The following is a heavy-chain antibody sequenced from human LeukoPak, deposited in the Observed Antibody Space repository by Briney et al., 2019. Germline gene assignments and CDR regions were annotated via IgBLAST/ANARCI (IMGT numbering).Heavy chain of an antibody. D-gene: IGHD5-18*01. CDR2: IRYDGSNK. Sequence: GGSLRLSCVASGFTFSNYAMNWVRQAPGKGLEWVAFIRYDGSNKYYADSVKGRFTISRDNSKNTLYLQMNSLRAEDTAVYYCAKLEVDTAMVPSLDYWGQGTLVTVSS. CDR1: GFTFSNYA. J-gene: IGHJ4*02. V-gene: IGHV3-30*02. CDR3: AKLEVDTAMVPSLDY.